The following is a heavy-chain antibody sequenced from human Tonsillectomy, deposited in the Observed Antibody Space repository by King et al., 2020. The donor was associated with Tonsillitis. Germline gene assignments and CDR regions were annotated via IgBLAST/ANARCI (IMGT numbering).Heavy chain of an antibody. CDR3: ARRVCYNYGYGCWFYH. D-gene: IGHD5-18*01. J-gene: IGHJ5*02. V-gene: IGHV4-39*01. Sequence: QLQESGPGLVKPSETLSLTCTVSGGSISSSSYYWGWIRQPPGKGLEWIGSIYYSGSTYYNPSLKSRVTISVDTSKNQFSLKLSSVTAADSAVYYCARRVCYNYGYGCWFYHWGQGTLVTVSS. CDR1: GGSISSSSYY. CDR2: IYYSGST.